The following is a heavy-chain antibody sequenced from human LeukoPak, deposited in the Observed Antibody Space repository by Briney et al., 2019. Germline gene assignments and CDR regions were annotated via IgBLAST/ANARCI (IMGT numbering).Heavy chain of an antibody. CDR1: GGSISSYY. V-gene: IGHV4-59*08. CDR3: ARHRGSEYYDFWSGYLAKGWFDP. Sequence: PSETLSLTCTVSGGSISSYYWSWIRQPPGKGLEWIGYIYYSGSTNYNPSLKSRVTISVDTSKNQLSLKLSSVTAADTAVYYCARHRGSEYYDFWSGYLAKGWFDPWGQGTLVTVSS. D-gene: IGHD3-3*01. J-gene: IGHJ5*02. CDR2: IYYSGST.